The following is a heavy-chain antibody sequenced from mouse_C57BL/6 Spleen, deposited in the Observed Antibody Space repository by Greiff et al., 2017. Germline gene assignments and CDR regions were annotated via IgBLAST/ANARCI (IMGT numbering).Heavy chain of an antibody. CDR2: ISDGGSYT. J-gene: IGHJ3*01. V-gene: IGHV5-4*03. CDR1: GFTFSSYA. Sequence: EVKLMESGGGLVKPGGSLKLSCAASGFTFSSYAMSWVRQTPEKRLEWVATISDGGSYTYYPDNVKGRFTISRDNAKNNLYLQMSHLKSEDTAMYYCARAPPKAYWGQGTLVTVSA. CDR3: ARAPPKAY.